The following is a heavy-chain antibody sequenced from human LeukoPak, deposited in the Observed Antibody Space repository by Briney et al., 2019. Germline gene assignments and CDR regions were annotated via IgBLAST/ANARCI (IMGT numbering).Heavy chain of an antibody. D-gene: IGHD6-13*01. CDR3: ARVRSIAAAGTYGY. CDR1: GFTFSSYW. J-gene: IGHJ4*02. CDR2: INSDGSST. Sequence: GGSLRLSCAASGFTFSSYWMHWVRQAPGKGLVWVSRINSDGSSTSYADSVKGRFTISRDNAKNALYLQMNSLRAEDTAVYYCARVRSIAAAGTYGYWGQGTLVTVSS. V-gene: IGHV3-74*01.